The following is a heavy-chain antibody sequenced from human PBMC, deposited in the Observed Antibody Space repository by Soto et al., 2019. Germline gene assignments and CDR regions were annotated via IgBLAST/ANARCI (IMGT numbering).Heavy chain of an antibody. J-gene: IGHJ6*02. Sequence: GGSLRLSCAASGFTFSNAWMSWVRQAPGKGLEWVGRIKSKTDGGTTDYAAPVKGRFTISRDDSKNTLYLQMNSLKTEDTAVYYCTTVLGCSGGSCYYYYYGMDVWGQGTTVTVS. CDR1: GFTFSNAW. D-gene: IGHD2-15*01. CDR2: IKSKTDGGTT. V-gene: IGHV3-15*01. CDR3: TTVLGCSGGSCYYYYYGMDV.